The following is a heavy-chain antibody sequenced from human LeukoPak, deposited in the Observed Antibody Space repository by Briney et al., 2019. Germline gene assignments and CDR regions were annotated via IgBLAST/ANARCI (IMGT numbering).Heavy chain of an antibody. CDR1: GFNFSNYG. CDR2: ISYDGSNK. CDR3: AKDKIVGSTGWYYFDY. V-gene: IGHV3-30*18. D-gene: IGHD6-19*01. J-gene: IGHJ4*02. Sequence: GGSLRLSCAASGFNFSNYGMHWVRQASGKGLELVAVISYDGSNKYYADSLKGRFTISRDNSKNTLYLQMNSLRAEDTAVYYCAKDKIVGSTGWYYFDYWGQGTLVTVSS.